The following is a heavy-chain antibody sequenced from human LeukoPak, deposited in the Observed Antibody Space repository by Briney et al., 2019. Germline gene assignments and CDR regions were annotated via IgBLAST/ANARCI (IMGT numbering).Heavy chain of an antibody. CDR1: GFTVSSNY. J-gene: IGHJ4*02. D-gene: IGHD1-1*01. CDR3: ARRTRGSGHFDY. V-gene: IGHV3-53*01. Sequence: GGSLRLSCAASGFTVSSNYMSWVRQAPGKGLEWVSVIYSGGSTYYADSVKGRFTISRDNSKNTLYLQMNSLRAEDTAVYYCARRTRGSGHFDYWGQGTLVTVSS. CDR2: IYSGGST.